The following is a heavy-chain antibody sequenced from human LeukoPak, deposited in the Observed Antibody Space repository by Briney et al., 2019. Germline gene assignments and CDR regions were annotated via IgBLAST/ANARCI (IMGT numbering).Heavy chain of an antibody. V-gene: IGHV3-20*04. D-gene: IGHD3-3*02. CDR3: ARDRLGPSFSVSHFDL. CDR2: INYNGAIT. Sequence: GGSLRLSCATSGFTFVDYGLSWVRRAPGKGLEWLCAINYNGAITDYADSVKGRFTISRDNAKNSLYLRMDSLRAEDTALYYCARDRLGPSFSVSHFDLWGQGTLVTAPS. CDR1: GFTFVDYG. J-gene: IGHJ4*02.